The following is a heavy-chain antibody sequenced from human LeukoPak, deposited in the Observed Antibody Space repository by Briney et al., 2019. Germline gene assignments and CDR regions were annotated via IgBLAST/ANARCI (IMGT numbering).Heavy chain of an antibody. V-gene: IGHV4-34*01. CDR1: GGSFSGYY. CDR2: INHSGST. J-gene: IGHJ6*02. D-gene: IGHD3-22*01. Sequence: SETLSLTCAVYGGSFSGYYWSWIRQPPGKGLEWIGEINHSGSTNYNPSLKSRVTISVDTSKDQFSLKLSSVTAADTAVYYCARGRVVVGTYYYYGMDVWGQGTTVTVSS. CDR3: ARGRVVVGTYYYYGMDV.